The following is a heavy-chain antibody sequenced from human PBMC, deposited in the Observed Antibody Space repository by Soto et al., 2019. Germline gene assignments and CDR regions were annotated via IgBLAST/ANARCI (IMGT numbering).Heavy chain of an antibody. D-gene: IGHD3-22*01. V-gene: IGHV1-69*13. CDR2: IIPIFGTA. CDR3: ARVQSLGDYYDSSGYYPHYYYGMDV. CDR1: GGTFSSYA. J-gene: IGHJ6*02. Sequence: ASVKVSCKASGGTFSSYAISWVRQAPGQGLEWMGGIIPIFGTANYAQKFQGRVTITADESTSTAYMELSSLRSEDTAVYYCARVQSLGDYYDSSGYYPHYYYGMDVWGQGTTVTVSS.